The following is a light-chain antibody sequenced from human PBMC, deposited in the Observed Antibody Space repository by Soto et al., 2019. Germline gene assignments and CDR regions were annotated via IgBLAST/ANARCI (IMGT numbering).Light chain of an antibody. CDR2: EGS. Sequence: QSALTQPASVSGSPGQSITISCTGTSSDVGSHNLVSWYQQHPDRAPKLMIYEGSKRPSGVSNSFSSYKSGNTASLTISGLQAEDEADYFCCSYAGSSTYIFGSGTKLPVL. CDR3: CSYAGSSTYI. V-gene: IGLV2-23*01. CDR1: SSDVGSHNL. J-gene: IGLJ1*01.